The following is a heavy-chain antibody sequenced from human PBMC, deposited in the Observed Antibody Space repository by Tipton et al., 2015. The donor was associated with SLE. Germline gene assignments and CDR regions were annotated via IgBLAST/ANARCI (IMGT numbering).Heavy chain of an antibody. V-gene: IGHV3-30*04. D-gene: IGHD6-19*01. Sequence: FTISRDNSKNTLYLQMNSLRAEDTAVYYCATERESSGWSDAFDIWGQGTMVTVSS. CDR3: ATERESSGWSDAFDI. J-gene: IGHJ3*02.